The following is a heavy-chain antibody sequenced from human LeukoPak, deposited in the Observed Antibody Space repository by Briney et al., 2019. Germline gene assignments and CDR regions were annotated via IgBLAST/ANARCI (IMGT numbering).Heavy chain of an antibody. CDR2: IYSGGST. CDR1: GFTVSSNY. V-gene: IGHV3-66*02. J-gene: IGHJ4*02. Sequence: GGSLRPSRAASGFTVSSNYMGWVRQAPGKGLGLVSVIYSGGSTYYAPSVKGRFNISRDNAKNTLYLQMNSLRAEDTAVYYCAREVWGSGYFACWGQGTLVTVSS. CDR3: AREVWGSGYFAC. D-gene: IGHD7-27*01.